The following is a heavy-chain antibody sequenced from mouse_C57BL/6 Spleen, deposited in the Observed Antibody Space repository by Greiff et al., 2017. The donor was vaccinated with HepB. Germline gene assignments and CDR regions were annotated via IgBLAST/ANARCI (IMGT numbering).Heavy chain of an antibody. J-gene: IGHJ4*01. CDR3: ARETRYYAMDY. CDR1: GYAFTNYL. V-gene: IGHV1-54*01. CDR2: INPGSGGT. Sequence: VKLQESGAELVRPGTSVKVSCKASGYAFTNYLIEWVKQRPGQGLEWIGVINPGSGGTNYNEKFKGKATLTADKSSSTAYMQLSSLTSEDSAVYFCARETRYYAMDYWGQGTSVTVSS.